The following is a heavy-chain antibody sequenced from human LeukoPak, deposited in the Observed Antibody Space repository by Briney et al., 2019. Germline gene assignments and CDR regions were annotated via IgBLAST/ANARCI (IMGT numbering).Heavy chain of an antibody. CDR1: RFTLSSYG. V-gene: IGHV3-30*02. D-gene: IGHD3-10*01. CDR2: IRYDGSNK. J-gene: IGHJ4*02. Sequence: GGSLRLSCGASRFTLSSYGMDWVRQAPGKGLEWVAFIRYDGSNKYYADSEKGRLTLTRDNSKTTLYLQMNSLRAEDTAVYYCAKVRDSTRITMVRGVSYKRSEDTDYWGQGTLVTVSS. CDR3: AKVRDSTRITMVRGVSYKRSEDTDY.